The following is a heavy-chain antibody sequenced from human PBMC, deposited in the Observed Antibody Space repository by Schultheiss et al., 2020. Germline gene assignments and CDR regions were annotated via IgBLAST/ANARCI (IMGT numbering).Heavy chain of an antibody. CDR1: GFTFDDYA. D-gene: IGHD3-22*01. CDR2: ISWNSGSI. CDR3: ARDHYYYDSSGYYYYGMDV. V-gene: IGHV3-9*01. J-gene: IGHJ6*02. Sequence: GGSLRLSCAASGFTFDDYAMHWVRQAPGKGLEWVSGISWNSGSIGYADSVKGRFTISRDNAKNSLYLQMNSLRAEDTALYYCARDHYYYDSSGYYYYGMDVWGQGTTVTVSS.